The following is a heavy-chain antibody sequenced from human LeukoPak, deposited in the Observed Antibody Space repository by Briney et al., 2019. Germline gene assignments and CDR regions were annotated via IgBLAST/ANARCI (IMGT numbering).Heavy chain of an antibody. D-gene: IGHD3-10*01. V-gene: IGHV3-30*02. CDR1: GFTFSSYG. CDR3: AKDLTVGITILRGVRRDFNWFDS. Sequence: GGSLRLSCAASGFTFSSYGIHWVRQAPGKGLEWVAFIRFDGSNKYYSDSAKGRFTISRDNSKTTLYLQMNSLRAEDTAVYYYAKDLTVGITILRGVRRDFNWFDSWGQGTLVTVSS. J-gene: IGHJ5*01. CDR2: IRFDGSNK.